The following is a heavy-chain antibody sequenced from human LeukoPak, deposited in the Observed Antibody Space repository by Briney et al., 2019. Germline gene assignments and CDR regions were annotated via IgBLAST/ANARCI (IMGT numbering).Heavy chain of an antibody. D-gene: IGHD6-6*01. J-gene: IGHJ6*02. Sequence: GGSLRLSCAASGFTFSSYAMSWVRQAPGKGLEWVSAISGNGDSTYFADSVKGRFTISRENAKNSLYLQMNSLRAGDTAVYYCARAPPYSSASWGYYGMDVWGQGTTVTVSS. V-gene: IGHV3-23*01. CDR1: GFTFSSYA. CDR3: ARAPPYSSASWGYYGMDV. CDR2: ISGNGDST.